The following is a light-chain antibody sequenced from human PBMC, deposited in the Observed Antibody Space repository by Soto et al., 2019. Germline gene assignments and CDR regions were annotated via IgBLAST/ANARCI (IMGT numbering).Light chain of an antibody. V-gene: IGKV3-15*01. J-gene: IGKJ2*01. CDR1: QSIFSN. Sequence: EIVMTQSPATLSVSPGDRATLSCRASQSIFSNLAWYQQKPGQAPRLLIYGASTRATGIPARFSGGGSGTEFTLTISSLQYEDFAIYYCQQYNDWPPGYTFGRGTKLEMK. CDR3: QQYNDWPPGYT. CDR2: GAS.